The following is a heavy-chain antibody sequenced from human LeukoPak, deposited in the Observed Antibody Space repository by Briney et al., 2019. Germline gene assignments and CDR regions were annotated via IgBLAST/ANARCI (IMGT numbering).Heavy chain of an antibody. D-gene: IGHD6-13*01. CDR2: IYSGGAT. CDR3: VKDLLYTSNPTWFDY. V-gene: IGHV3-53*01. Sequence: GGSLRLSCAASGFIVSTNYMSWVRQAPGKGLEWVSVIYSGGATYYADSVKGRFTISRDNSKNTLYLQMNSLRAEDTAVYYCVKDLLYTSNPTWFDYWGQGTLVTVSS. CDR1: GFIVSTNY. J-gene: IGHJ4*02.